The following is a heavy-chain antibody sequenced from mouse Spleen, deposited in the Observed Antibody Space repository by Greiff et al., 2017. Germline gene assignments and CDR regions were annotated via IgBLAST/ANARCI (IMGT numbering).Heavy chain of an antibody. CDR1: GFTFSAYA. CDR2: ISRGGDIT. D-gene: IGHD2-4*01. CDR3: TRNDYDWYFDV. J-gene: IGHJ1*01. V-gene: IGHV5-9*01. Sequence: EVMLVESGGGLVKLGGSLKLSCAASGFTFSAYAMSWVRQTPEKRLEWVATISRGGDITYYPDSVKGRFIISRDNAKTTLYLQMSSLKSEDTAMYYCTRNDYDWYFDVWGAGTTVTVSS.